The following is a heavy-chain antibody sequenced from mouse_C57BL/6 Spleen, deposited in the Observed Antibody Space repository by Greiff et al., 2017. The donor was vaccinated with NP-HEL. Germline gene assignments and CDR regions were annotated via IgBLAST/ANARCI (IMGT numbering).Heavy chain of an antibody. CDR3: VREGYYGSSSWFAY. V-gene: IGHV10-3*01. Sequence: DVMLVESGGGLVQPKGSLKLSCAASGFTFNTYAMHWVRQAPGKGLEWVARIRSKSSNYATYYADSVKDRFTISRDDSQSMLYLQMNNLKTEDTAMYYCVREGYYGSSSWFAYWGQGTLVTVSA. J-gene: IGHJ3*01. D-gene: IGHD1-1*01. CDR1: GFTFNTYA. CDR2: IRSKSSNYAT.